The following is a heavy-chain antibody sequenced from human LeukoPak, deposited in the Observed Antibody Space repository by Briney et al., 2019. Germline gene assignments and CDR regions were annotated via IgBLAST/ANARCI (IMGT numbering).Heavy chain of an antibody. J-gene: IGHJ4*02. D-gene: IGHD3-16*02. Sequence: ALVLSCPSSGFPFSSYGMHLVREARRKGLEWVAVIPYDGSNKYYADSVKARLTISRDNSKNTLYLQMNSLRAEDTAVYYCAKDAFGGVISYWGQGTLVTVSS. V-gene: IGHV3-30*18. CDR3: AKDAFGGVISY. CDR1: GFPFSSYG. CDR2: IPYDGSNK.